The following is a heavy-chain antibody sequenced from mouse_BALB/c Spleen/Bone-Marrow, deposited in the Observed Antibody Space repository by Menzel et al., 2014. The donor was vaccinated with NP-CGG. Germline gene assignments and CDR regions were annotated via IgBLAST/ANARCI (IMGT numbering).Heavy chain of an antibody. CDR1: GYTFTSYV. J-gene: IGHJ4*01. CDR3: ASHNWDYAMDY. Sequence: EVHLVESGPELVKPGASVKMSCKASGYTFTSYVMHWVKQKPGQGLEWIGYINPYNDGTKYNEKFKGKATLTSDKSSSTAYMELSSRTLENSAVYYCASHNWDYAMDYWGQGTSVTVSS. D-gene: IGHD4-1*02. CDR2: INPYNDGT. V-gene: IGHV1-14*01.